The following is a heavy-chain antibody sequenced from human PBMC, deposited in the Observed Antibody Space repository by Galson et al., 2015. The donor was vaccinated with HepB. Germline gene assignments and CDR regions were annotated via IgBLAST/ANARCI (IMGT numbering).Heavy chain of an antibody. D-gene: IGHD6-13*01. CDR2: INTNTGNP. V-gene: IGHV7-4-1*02. J-gene: IGHJ6*02. Sequence: SVKVSCKASGYIFTNNGMNWVRQAPGQGLEWMGWINTNTGNPTYAQGFTGRFVFSLDTSVSTAYLQISSLKAEDTATYYCARRMAAAGTQYYYGMDVWGQGTTVTVSS. CDR1: GYIFTNNG. CDR3: ARRMAAAGTQYYYGMDV.